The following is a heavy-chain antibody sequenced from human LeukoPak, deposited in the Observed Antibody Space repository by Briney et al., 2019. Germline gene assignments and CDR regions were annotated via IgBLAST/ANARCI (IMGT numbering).Heavy chain of an antibody. CDR1: GGSISSYY. D-gene: IGHD2-15*01. CDR2: IYYSGST. V-gene: IGHV4-59*12. Sequence: SETLSLTCTVSGGSISSYYWSWIRQPPGKGLEWIGYIYYSGSTNYNPSLKSRVTISVDTSKNQFSLKLSSVTAADTAVYYCARELNGLHDYWGQGTLVTVSS. CDR3: ARELNGLHDY. J-gene: IGHJ4*02.